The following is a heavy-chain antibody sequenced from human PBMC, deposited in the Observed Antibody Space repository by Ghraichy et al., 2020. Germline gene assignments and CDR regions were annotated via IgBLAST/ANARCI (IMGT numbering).Heavy chain of an antibody. Sequence: GESLNISCAASGFIFSRYVMSWVRQAPGKGLEWVSGISGSGGSSYYADSVKGRFTISRDNSKKTVYLQMNSLRAEDTAVYYCAKVGADCSGGVCSRTHYYYMDVWGKGTTVTVSS. CDR3: AKVGADCSGGVCSRTHYYYMDV. V-gene: IGHV3-23*01. CDR2: ISGSGGSS. CDR1: GFIFSRYV. J-gene: IGHJ6*03. D-gene: IGHD2-8*02.